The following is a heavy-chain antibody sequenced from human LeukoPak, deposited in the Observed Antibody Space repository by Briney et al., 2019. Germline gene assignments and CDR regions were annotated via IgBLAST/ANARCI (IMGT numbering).Heavy chain of an antibody. CDR2: ITPTGGN. CDR1: GASVNTYY. J-gene: IGHJ4*02. Sequence: SETLSLTCTVSGASVNTYYWHWIRQPAGEGLEWIGRITPTGGNTYNPSFTSRVTISVDESKNQFSLKLNSVTAADTAVYYCESVRGGVDYWGQGILVTVSS. V-gene: IGHV4-4*07. D-gene: IGHD3-10*02. CDR3: ESVRGGVDY.